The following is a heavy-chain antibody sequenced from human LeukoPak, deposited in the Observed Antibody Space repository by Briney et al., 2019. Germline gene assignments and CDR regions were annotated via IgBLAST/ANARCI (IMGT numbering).Heavy chain of an antibody. CDR1: GGSISSDY. CDR3: ARGDSSWLLDWFDP. D-gene: IGHD6-13*01. V-gene: IGHV4-4*07. CDR2: IYTSGST. Sequence: SETLSLTCTVSGGSISSDYWSWIRQPAGKGLEWIGRIYTSGSTNYNPSLKSRVTMSVDTSKNQFSLRLTSVTAADTAVYYCARGDSSWLLDWFDPWGQGTLVTVSS. J-gene: IGHJ5*02.